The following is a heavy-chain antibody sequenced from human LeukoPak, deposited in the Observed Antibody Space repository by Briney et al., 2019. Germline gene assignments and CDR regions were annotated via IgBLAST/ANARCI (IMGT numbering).Heavy chain of an antibody. V-gene: IGHV3-23*01. CDR2: ISGSGGST. Sequence: GGSLRLAWAASGFTFSSDAISWVRQAPGNGREWVSAISGSGGSTHYADSVKGRCTISRDNSKKTLYLQMNSLRAQETAVYYCAKDPCRSTSCYHDYWGQGTLVTVSS. D-gene: IGHD2-2*01. CDR1: GFTFSSDA. J-gene: IGHJ4*02. CDR3: AKDPCRSTSCYHDY.